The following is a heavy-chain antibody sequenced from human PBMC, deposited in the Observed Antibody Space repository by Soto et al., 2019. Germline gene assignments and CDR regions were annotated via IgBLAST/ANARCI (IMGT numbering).Heavy chain of an antibody. V-gene: IGHV4-34*01. CDR3: ARGGSVPAANTVWFDP. D-gene: IGHD2-2*01. Sequence: QVQLQQWGAGLLKPSETLSLTCAVYGGSFSGYYWSWIRQPPGKGLEWIGEINHSGSTNYNPSLKSRVTISVDTSKNQFSLKLSSVTAADTAVYYCARGGSVPAANTVWFDPWGQGTLVTVSS. J-gene: IGHJ5*02. CDR2: INHSGST. CDR1: GGSFSGYY.